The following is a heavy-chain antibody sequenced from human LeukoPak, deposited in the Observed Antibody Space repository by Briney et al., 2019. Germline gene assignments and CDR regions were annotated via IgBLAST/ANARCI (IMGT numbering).Heavy chain of an antibody. V-gene: IGHV1-18*01. Sequence: ASVKLSCTASGYTFTSYGISWVRQAPGQGLEWMGWISAYNGNTNYAQKLQGRVTMTTDTSTSTAYMELRSLRSDDTAVYYCARDRTMVRGVTQEIDYWGQGTLVTVSS. J-gene: IGHJ4*02. CDR1: GYTFTSYG. CDR3: ARDRTMVRGVTQEIDY. D-gene: IGHD3-10*01. CDR2: ISAYNGNT.